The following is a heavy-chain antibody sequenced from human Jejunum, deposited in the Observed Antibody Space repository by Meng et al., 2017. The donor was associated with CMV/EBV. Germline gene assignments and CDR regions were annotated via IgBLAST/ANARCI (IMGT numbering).Heavy chain of an antibody. D-gene: IGHD1-1*01. Sequence: SADGRNWGRQVSGRGLEWLAFIREDGSLKFSAASVKRRFTISRDNSNNSLYLQMNSLRGEDTAVYYCARDERDGNSRYYYGMDVWGQGTTVTVSS. CDR1: SADG. CDR2: IREDGSLK. CDR3: ARDERDGNSRYYYGMDV. J-gene: IGHJ6*02. V-gene: IGHV3-30*02.